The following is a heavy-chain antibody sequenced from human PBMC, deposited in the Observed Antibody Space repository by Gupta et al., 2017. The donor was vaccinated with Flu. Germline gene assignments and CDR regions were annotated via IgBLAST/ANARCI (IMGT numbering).Heavy chain of an antibody. CDR1: GGSISSSSYY. CDR2: IYYSGST. CDR3: ARHEIGEPWLVHSVSPFDY. D-gene: IGHD6-19*01. J-gene: IGHJ4*02. Sequence: QLQLQESGPGLVKPSETLSLTCTVSGGSISSSSYYWGWIRQPPGKGLEWIGSIYYSGSTYYNPSLKSRVTISVDTSKNQFSLKLSSVTAADTAVYYCARHEIGEPWLVHSVSPFDYWGQGTLVTVSS. V-gene: IGHV4-39*01.